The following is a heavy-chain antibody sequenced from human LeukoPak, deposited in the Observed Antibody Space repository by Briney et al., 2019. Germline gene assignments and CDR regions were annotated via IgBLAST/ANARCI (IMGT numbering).Heavy chain of an antibody. J-gene: IGHJ4*02. Sequence: GASVKVSCKASGGTFSSYAISWVRQAPGQGLEWMGRIIPILGIANYAQKFQGRVTITADKSTSTAYMELSSLRSEDTAVYYCARDPGYYDSSGFLWGQGTLVTVPS. V-gene: IGHV1-69*04. CDR1: GGTFSSYA. CDR2: IIPILGIA. D-gene: IGHD3-22*01. CDR3: ARDPGYYDSSGFL.